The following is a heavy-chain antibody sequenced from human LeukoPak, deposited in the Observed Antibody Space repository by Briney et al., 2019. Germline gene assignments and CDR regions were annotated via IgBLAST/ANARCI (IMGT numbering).Heavy chain of an antibody. J-gene: IGHJ5*02. CDR3: ARYHDYIGWFDP. V-gene: IGHV3-48*03. CDR2: ISSSGSTT. D-gene: IGHD5-12*01. CDR1: GFTFSSYA. Sequence: GGSLRLSCAASGFTFSSYAMSWVRQAPGKGLEWVSAISSSGSTTYYADSVKGRFTISRDNAKNSLYLQMNSLRAEDTAVYYCARYHDYIGWFDPWGQGTLVTVSS.